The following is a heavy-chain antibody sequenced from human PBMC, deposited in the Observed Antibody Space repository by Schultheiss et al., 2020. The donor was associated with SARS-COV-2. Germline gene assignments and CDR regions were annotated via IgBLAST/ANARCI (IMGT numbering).Heavy chain of an antibody. CDR2: ISSNGGST. CDR3: ARPSATVTWELDY. J-gene: IGHJ4*02. D-gene: IGHD4-17*01. CDR1: GFTFSSSG. V-gene: IGHV3-64*04. Sequence: GGSLRLSCGASGFTFSSSGMHWVCQAPGKGLEYVSAISSNGGSTYYADSVKGRFTISRHNSKNTVFLQMNSLRAEDTAVYYCARPSATVTWELDYWGQGTLVTVSS.